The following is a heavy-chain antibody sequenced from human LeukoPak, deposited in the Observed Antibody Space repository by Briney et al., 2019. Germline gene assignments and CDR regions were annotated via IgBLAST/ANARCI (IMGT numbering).Heavy chain of an antibody. J-gene: IGHJ4*02. D-gene: IGHD4-23*01. CDR1: GFTFSSYA. CDR3: ARGGDSTVVTIFDY. V-gene: IGHV3-30*01. CDR2: ISYDGSNK. Sequence: GGSLRLSCAASGFTFSSYAMHWVRQAPGKGLEWVAVISYDGSNKYYADPVKGRFTISRDNSKNTLYLQMNSLRAEDTAVYYCARGGDSTVVTIFDYWGQGTLVTASS.